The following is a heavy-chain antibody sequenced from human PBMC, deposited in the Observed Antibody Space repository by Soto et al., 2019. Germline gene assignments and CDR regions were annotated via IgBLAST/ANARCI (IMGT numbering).Heavy chain of an antibody. CDR3: ARDSPRQWLVIRLSSENAFDI. D-gene: IGHD6-19*01. CDR2: ISAYNGNT. Sequence: ASVKVSGKDSGYTFTSYGISWVRPAPGQGLEWMGWISAYNGNTNYAQKLQGRVTMTTDTSTSTAYMELRSLRSDDTAVYYCARDSPRQWLVIRLSSENAFDIWGQGTMVTVSS. V-gene: IGHV1-18*04. J-gene: IGHJ3*02. CDR1: GYTFTSYG.